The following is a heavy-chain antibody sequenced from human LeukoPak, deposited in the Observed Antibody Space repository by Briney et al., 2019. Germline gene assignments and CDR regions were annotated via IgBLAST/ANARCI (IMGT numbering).Heavy chain of an antibody. D-gene: IGHD3-16*01. CDR3: ARGVGGDSSPYYYYYMGV. J-gene: IGHJ6*03. V-gene: IGHV3-30*02. Sequence: GGSLRLSCAARGLTFSSYAMHWVRQAPDKGLGWVAYIRYDGRDKYYADSVKGRFTISRDNSKNTLYLQMNSLRAEDTAVYYCARGVGGDSSPYYYYYMGVWGKGTTVTVSS. CDR2: IRYDGRDK. CDR1: GLTFSSYA.